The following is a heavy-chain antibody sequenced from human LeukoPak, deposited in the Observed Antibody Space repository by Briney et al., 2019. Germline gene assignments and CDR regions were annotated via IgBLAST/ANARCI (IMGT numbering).Heavy chain of an antibody. CDR1: GYTFTGYY. CDR2: INPNSGGT. J-gene: IGHJ4*02. V-gene: IGHV1-2*02. D-gene: IGHD5-18*01. Sequence: ASVKVSCKASGYTFTGYYMHWVRQAPGQGLEWMGWINPNSGGTNYAQKFQGRVTMTRDTSISTAYMELSRLRSDDTAVYYCAREAYSYGYSFDYWGQGTLVTVSS. CDR3: AREAYSYGYSFDY.